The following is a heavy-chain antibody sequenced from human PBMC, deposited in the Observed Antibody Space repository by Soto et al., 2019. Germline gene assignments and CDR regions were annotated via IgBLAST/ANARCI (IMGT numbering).Heavy chain of an antibody. CDR3: ARDPSP. CDR1: GASISSGGYY. Sequence: QVQLQESGPGLVKTSQNLSLTCTFSGASISSGGYYWGWLRQHPGKGLEWIGYIYYSGSTYYNPSLKSRVAISVDTSKNQFSLKLSSVTAADTAVYYCARDPSPWGQGTLGTVSS. CDR2: IYYSGST. J-gene: IGHJ5*02. V-gene: IGHV4-31*03.